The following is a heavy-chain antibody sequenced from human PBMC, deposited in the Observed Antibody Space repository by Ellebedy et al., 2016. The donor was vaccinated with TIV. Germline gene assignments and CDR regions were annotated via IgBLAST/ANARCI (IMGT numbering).Heavy chain of an antibody. V-gene: IGHV3-30*18. D-gene: IGHD5-18*01. CDR2: ISYDGSNK. Sequence: GESLKISXAASGFTFSSYGMHWVRQAPGKGLEWVAVISYDGSNKYYADSVKGRFTISRDNAKNTLYLQMNSLRAEDTAVYYCAKGDSYGSVEDIWGQGTMVTVSS. CDR3: AKGDSYGSVEDI. CDR1: GFTFSSYG. J-gene: IGHJ3*02.